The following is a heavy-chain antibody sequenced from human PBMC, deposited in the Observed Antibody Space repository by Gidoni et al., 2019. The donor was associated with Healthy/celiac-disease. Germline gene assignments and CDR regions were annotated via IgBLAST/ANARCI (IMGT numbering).Heavy chain of an antibody. Sequence: QVQLVESGGGVVQPGRSLRLSCAASGCTFSSYAMHWVRQAPGKGLEWVAVISYDGSNKYYADSVKGRFTISRDNSKNTLYLQMNSLRAEDTAVYYCAREDSSSYYYYGMDVWGKGTTVTVSS. V-gene: IGHV3-30-3*01. D-gene: IGHD6-6*01. CDR1: GCTFSSYA. CDR3: AREDSSSYYYYGMDV. CDR2: ISYDGSNK. J-gene: IGHJ6*04.